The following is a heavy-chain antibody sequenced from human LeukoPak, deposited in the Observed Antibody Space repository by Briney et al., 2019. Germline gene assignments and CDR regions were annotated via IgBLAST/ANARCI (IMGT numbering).Heavy chain of an antibody. CDR3: AKGRSHPGDYYGMDV. Sequence: GGSLRLSCAASGFTFDYYAMTWVRQAPGKGLEWVSVISGGGGRTYYAASVTGRFTISRDNSKNTLHLQMNSLRADDTAAYYCAKGRSHPGDYYGMDVWGQGTTVTVSS. V-gene: IGHV3-23*01. CDR1: GFTFDYYA. J-gene: IGHJ6*02. CDR2: ISGGGGRT.